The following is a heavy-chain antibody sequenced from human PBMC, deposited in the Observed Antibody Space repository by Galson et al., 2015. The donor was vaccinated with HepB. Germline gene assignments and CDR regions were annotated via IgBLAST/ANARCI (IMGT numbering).Heavy chain of an antibody. CDR2: ISSSSSYI. CDR3: ARDFRVTTFGVVTRFYYYYGMDV. CDR1: GFTFSSYS. J-gene: IGHJ6*02. Sequence: SLRLSCAASGFTFSSYSMNWVRQAPGKGLEWVSSISSSSSYIYHADSVKGRFTISRDNAKNSLYLQMNSLRAEDTAVYYCARDFRVTTFGVVTRFYYYYGMDVWGQGTTVTVSS. D-gene: IGHD3-3*01. V-gene: IGHV3-21*01.